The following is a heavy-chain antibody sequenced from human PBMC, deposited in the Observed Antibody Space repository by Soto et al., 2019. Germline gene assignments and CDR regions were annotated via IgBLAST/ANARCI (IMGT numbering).Heavy chain of an antibody. J-gene: IGHJ6*03. CDR3: AIPWGYGSGSYYPYYYYYYMDV. CDR1: GYTFTSYD. D-gene: IGHD3-10*01. Sequence: ASVKVSCKASGYTFTSYDINWVRQATGQGLEWMGWMNPNSGNTGYAQKFQGRVTMTRNTSISTAYMELSSLRSEDTAVYYCAIPWGYGSGSYYPYYYYYYMDVWGKGTTVTVSS. V-gene: IGHV1-8*01. CDR2: MNPNSGNT.